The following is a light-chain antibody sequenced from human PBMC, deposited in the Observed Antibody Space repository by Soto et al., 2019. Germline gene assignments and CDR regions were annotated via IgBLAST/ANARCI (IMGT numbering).Light chain of an antibody. Sequence: IQLTPSPSSLSASVGDRVTITCRASQGISSYLAWYQQKPGKAPKLLIYAASTLQSGVPSRFSGSGSVTEFTLTISSLQPEDFATYYCQQADTFPRTFGQGTRLEIK. CDR1: QGISSY. J-gene: IGKJ5*01. CDR2: AAS. CDR3: QQADTFPRT. V-gene: IGKV1-9*01.